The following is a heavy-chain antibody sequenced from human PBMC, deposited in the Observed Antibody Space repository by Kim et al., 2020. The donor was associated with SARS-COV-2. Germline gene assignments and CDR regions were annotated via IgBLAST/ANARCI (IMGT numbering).Heavy chain of an antibody. CDR1: GFSVNRFY. Sequence: GGSLRLSCAASGFSVNRFYMTWVRQAPGKGLEWVSVIYYDGNTDYADSVRGRFTIFRDSSRNTLYLQMNSLRAEDTAVYFCASDHLDGYNIWGQGTLVTVSA. J-gene: IGHJ4*02. CDR2: IYYDGNT. V-gene: IGHV3-53*01. D-gene: IGHD5-12*01. CDR3: ASDHLDGYNI.